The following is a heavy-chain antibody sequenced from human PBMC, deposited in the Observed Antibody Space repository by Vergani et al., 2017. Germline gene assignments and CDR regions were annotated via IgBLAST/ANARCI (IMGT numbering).Heavy chain of an antibody. CDR3: ASGLFGWATQNWFDP. D-gene: IGHD3-3*01. Sequence: QLQLQESGPGLVKPSETLSLTCTVSGGSISSSSYYWGWIRQPPGKGLEWIGSIYYSGSTYYNPSLKSRVTISVDTSKNQFSLKLSSVTAADTAVYYCASGLFGWATQNWFDPWGQGTLVTVSS. CDR1: GGSISSSSYY. V-gene: IGHV4-39*01. J-gene: IGHJ5*02. CDR2: IYYSGST.